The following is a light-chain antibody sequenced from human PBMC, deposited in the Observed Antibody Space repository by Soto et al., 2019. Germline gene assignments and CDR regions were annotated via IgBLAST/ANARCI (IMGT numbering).Light chain of an antibody. J-gene: IGKJ5*01. CDR1: QTVRSNF. Sequence: DIVLTQSPGTLSLSPGERATLSCRASQTVRSNFLAWYQRKPGQSPRLLIYGASSRATGIPDRFSGSGSGADFTLTISRLDPEDFALYYCQQYDNSPITFGQGTRLEIK. CDR3: QQYDNSPIT. V-gene: IGKV3-20*01. CDR2: GAS.